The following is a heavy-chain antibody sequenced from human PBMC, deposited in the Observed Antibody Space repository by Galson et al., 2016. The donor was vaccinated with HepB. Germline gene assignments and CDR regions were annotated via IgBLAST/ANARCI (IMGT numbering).Heavy chain of an antibody. CDR3: ARELPGTCYFDY. CDR1: GYTFTGYY. Sequence: SVKVSCKASGYTFTGYYMHWVRQVPGQGLEWLGMVDPNTGNTHYSPNFRGRVTMTRDTSTRTVYVGLSSLTSGDTAVYFCARELPGTCYFDYWGQGILVTVSS. J-gene: IGHJ4*02. CDR2: VDPNTGNT. D-gene: IGHD2-2*01. V-gene: IGHV1-46*01.